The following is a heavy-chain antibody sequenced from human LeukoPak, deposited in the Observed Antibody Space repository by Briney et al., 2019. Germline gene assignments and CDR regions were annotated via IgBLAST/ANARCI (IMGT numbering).Heavy chain of an antibody. CDR1: GFTFSSYG. D-gene: IGHD5-12*01. CDR3: ARDECGYDRADDAFDI. J-gene: IGHJ3*02. CDR2: IWYDGSNK. Sequence: PGGSLRLSCAASGFTFSSYGMHWVRQAPGKGLEWVAVIWYDGSNKYYADSVKGRFTISRDNSKNTLYLQMNSLRAEDTAVYYCARDECGYDRADDAFDIWGQGTMVTVSS. V-gene: IGHV3-33*01.